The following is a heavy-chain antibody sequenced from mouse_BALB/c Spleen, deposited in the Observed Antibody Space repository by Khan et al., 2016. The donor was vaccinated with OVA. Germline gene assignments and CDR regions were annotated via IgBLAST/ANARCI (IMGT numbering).Heavy chain of an antibody. CDR2: IYPSDSYT. Sequence: QVQLQQPGAELVRPGASVKVSCKASGYTFTNYWINWVKQRPGQGLDWIGNIYPSDSYTNYKQNFKDTATLTVDKSSSKAYMQPSSPTSEDSAVYYCTRGDPGNFDYWGQGTTLTVSS. V-gene: IGHV1S126*01. J-gene: IGHJ2*01. CDR1: GYTFTNYW. D-gene: IGHD2-13*01. CDR3: TRGDPGNFDY.